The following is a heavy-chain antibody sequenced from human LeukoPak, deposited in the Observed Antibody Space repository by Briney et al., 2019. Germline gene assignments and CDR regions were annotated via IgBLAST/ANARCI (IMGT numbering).Heavy chain of an antibody. CDR2: IIPIFGIA. CDR1: GGTFSSYA. V-gene: IGHV1-69*04. Sequence: SVKVSCKASGGTFSSYAISWVRQAPGQGLEWMGRIIPIFGIANYAQKFQGRVTITADKSTSTAYMELSSLGSEDTAVYYCARDLSEMATRVGFDYWGQGTLVTVSS. J-gene: IGHJ4*02. CDR3: ARDLSEMATRVGFDY. D-gene: IGHD5-24*01.